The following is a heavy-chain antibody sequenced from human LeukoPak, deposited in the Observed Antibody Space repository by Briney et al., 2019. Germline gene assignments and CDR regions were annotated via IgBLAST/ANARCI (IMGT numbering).Heavy chain of an antibody. J-gene: IGHJ6*03. Sequence: PGGSLRLSCAASGFTFSSYEMNWVRQAPGKGLEWVSYISSSGSTIYYADSVKGRFTISRDNAKNSLYLQMNRVRAEETAEDYCARGEYYYDSSGYYYIYYYYYYMDVWGKGAKVTISS. CDR2: ISSSGSTI. CDR1: GFTFSSYE. D-gene: IGHD3-22*01. V-gene: IGHV3-48*03. CDR3: ARGEYYYDSSGYYYIYYYYYYMDV.